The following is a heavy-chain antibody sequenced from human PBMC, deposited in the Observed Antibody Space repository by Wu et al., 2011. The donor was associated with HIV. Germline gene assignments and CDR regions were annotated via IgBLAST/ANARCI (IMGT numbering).Heavy chain of an antibody. J-gene: IGHJ5*02. Sequence: CKASGYTLTDYYMHWVRQAPGQGLEWMGWISGYNGNINYAQKLQGRVTMTTDISTSTAYMELSSLRSEDTAVYYCARGQEVLGSWGQGTLVTVSS. D-gene: IGHD2/OR15-2a*01. CDR1: GYTLTDYY. CDR2: ISGYNGNI. CDR3: ARGQEVLGS. V-gene: IGHV1-18*04.